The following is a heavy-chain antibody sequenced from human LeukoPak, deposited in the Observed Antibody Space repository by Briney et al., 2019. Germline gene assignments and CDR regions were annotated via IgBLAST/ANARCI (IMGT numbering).Heavy chain of an antibody. CDR3: ARDRIIYGDYGDAFDI. CDR1: GFTFSRYS. J-gene: IGHJ3*02. V-gene: IGHV3-21*01. CDR2: ISSSSSYI. D-gene: IGHD4-17*01. Sequence: GGSLRLSCAASGFTFSRYSMNWVRQAPGRGLEWVSSISSSSSYIYYAYSLKGRFTISRDNDKNSLYLQMNSLRAEDTAVYFCARDRIIYGDYGDAFDIWGQGTMVTVSS.